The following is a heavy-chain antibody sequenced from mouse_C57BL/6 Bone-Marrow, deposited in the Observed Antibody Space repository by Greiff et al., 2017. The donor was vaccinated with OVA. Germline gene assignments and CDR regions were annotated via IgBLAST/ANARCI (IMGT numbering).Heavy chain of an antibody. CDR1: GYTFTDYY. CDR2: INPYNGGT. J-gene: IGHJ4*01. V-gene: IGHV1-19*01. D-gene: IGHD1-1*02. CDR3: ARWVDAMDY. Sequence: EVQLQQSGPVLVKPGASVKMSCKASGYTFTDYYMNWVKQSHGKSLEWIGVINPYNGGTSYNQKFKGKATLTVDKSSSTAYMELNSLTSEDSAVYYCARWVDAMDYWGQGTSVTVSS.